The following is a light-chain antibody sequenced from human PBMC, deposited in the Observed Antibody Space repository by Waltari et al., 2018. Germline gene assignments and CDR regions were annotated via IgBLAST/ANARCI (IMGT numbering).Light chain of an antibody. V-gene: IGKV1-5*03. CDR3: QQYNSAPWT. Sequence: DIQMTQSPSTLPASVGDRVTITCRASQSISSWLARYQQQPGKAPKLLIYKASSLESGVPSRFSGSGSGTDFTLTISSLQPDDFATYYCQQYNSAPWTFGQGTKVEIK. CDR2: KAS. CDR1: QSISSW. J-gene: IGKJ1*01.